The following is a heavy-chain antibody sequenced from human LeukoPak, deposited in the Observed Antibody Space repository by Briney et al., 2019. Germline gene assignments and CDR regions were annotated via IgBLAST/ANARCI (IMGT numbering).Heavy chain of an antibody. V-gene: IGHV3-30-3*01. CDR3: VRTKLGYCSGGSCEDWFDP. Sequence: PGRSLRLSCAASGFTFSSYAMHWVRQAPGKGLEWVAVISYDGSNKYYADSVKGRFTISRDNSKNTLYLQMNSLRAEDTAVYYCVRTKLGYCSGGSCEDWFDPWGQGTLVTVSS. CDR1: GFTFSSYA. CDR2: ISYDGSNK. J-gene: IGHJ5*02. D-gene: IGHD2-15*01.